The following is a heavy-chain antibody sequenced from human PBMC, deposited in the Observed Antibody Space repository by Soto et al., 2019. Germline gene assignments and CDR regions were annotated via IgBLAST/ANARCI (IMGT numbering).Heavy chain of an antibody. CDR3: VRYLGPRGGIQLHSNWFDP. J-gene: IGHJ5*02. Sequence: GASVKVSCKASGGTFSSYAISWVRQAPGQGLEWMGGIIPIFGTANYAQKFQGRVTITRDTSTSTVYMELRSLRSEDTAVYYCVRYLGPRGGIQLHSNWFDPWGQGTLVTVSS. CDR1: GGTFSSYA. CDR2: IIPIFGTA. V-gene: IGHV1-69*05. D-gene: IGHD3-10*01.